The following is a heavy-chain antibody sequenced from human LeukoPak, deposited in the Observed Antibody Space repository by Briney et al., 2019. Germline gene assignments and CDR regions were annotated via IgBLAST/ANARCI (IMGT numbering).Heavy chain of an antibody. CDR3: ETRGYTAMDLFDY. D-gene: IGHD5-18*01. J-gene: IGHJ4*02. V-gene: IGHV3-7*01. CDR1: GFTFSYSW. Sequence: GGSLRLSCVASGFTFSYSWMSWVRQAPGKGLEWVANIKQDGSEKNYVDSVRGRFTISRDNAKRSLYLQMNSLRAEDTAVYYCETRGYTAMDLFDYWGQGTLVTVSS. CDR2: IKQDGSEK.